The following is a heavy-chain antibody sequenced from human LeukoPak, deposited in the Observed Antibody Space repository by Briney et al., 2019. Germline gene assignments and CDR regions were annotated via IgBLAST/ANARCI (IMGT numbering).Heavy chain of an antibody. CDR2: IYYIGST. J-gene: IGHJ5*02. CDR3: ARAYYDFWSGYLRFDP. D-gene: IGHD3-3*01. Sequence: SETLSLTCTVSGGSISSSSSYYWGWIRQPPGKGLEWIGNIYYIGSTYYNPSLEGRVTISVDTSKNQFSLKLSSVTAADTAVYYCARAYYDFWSGYLRFDPWGQGTLVTVSS. CDR1: GGSISSSSSYY. V-gene: IGHV4-39*01.